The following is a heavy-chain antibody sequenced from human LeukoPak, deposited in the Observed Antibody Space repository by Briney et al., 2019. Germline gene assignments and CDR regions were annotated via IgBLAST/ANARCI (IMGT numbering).Heavy chain of an antibody. CDR2: INSNSGGT. Sequence: ASVKVSCKASGYTFTDYYMHWVRQAPGQGLEWMGWINSNSGGTKYAQKFQGRVTMTRDTSISTAYMELSRLRSDDTAVYFCARVGTVAAGRVGRFDPWGQGSLVTVSS. CDR1: GYTFTDYY. J-gene: IGHJ5*02. D-gene: IGHD6-13*01. V-gene: IGHV1-2*02. CDR3: ARVGTVAAGRVGRFDP.